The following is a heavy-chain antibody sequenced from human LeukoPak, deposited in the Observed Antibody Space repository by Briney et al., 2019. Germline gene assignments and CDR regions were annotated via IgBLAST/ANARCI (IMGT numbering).Heavy chain of an antibody. CDR1: GFNFGIYG. D-gene: IGHD4-17*01. J-gene: IGHJ4*02. CDR2: MWDDGTNE. V-gene: IGHV3-33*01. Sequence: GGSLRLSCTASGFNFGIYGMHWVRQAPGKGLEWVAVMWDDGTNEHYVESVKGRFTISRDNSKNTLYLQMNSLRAEDTAVYYCARGHGDSDDYWGQGTLVTVSS. CDR3: ARGHGDSDDY.